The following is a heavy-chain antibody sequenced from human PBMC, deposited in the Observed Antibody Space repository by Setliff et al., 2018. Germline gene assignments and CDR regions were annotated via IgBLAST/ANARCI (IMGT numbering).Heavy chain of an antibody. CDR1: GFSFTTYT. D-gene: IGHD3-16*01. V-gene: IGHV3-21*01. Sequence: PGGSLRLSCAASGFSFTTYTMNWIRQAPGQGLEWVSSIDTSSTWIYYADSVEGRFTISRDNGKNSLFLQMNSVRAEDTAVYYCARSINGYQQRYDFWGQGALVTVSS. J-gene: IGHJ4*02. CDR2: IDTSSTWI. CDR3: ARSINGYQQRYDF.